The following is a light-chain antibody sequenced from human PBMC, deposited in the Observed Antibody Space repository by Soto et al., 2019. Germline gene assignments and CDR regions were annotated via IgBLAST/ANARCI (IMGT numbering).Light chain of an antibody. CDR1: SSNIGRNT. CDR2: RTN. J-gene: IGLJ2*01. CDR3: AAWDDSLNVVV. Sequence: QSVLTQPPSASGTPGQRVTISCSGRSSNIGRNTANWYQQLPGTAPNVLLDRTNQRPSGVPDRISGSKSGTSASLAISGLQSEDEADYYCAAWDDSLNVVVFGGGTKLTVL. V-gene: IGLV1-44*01.